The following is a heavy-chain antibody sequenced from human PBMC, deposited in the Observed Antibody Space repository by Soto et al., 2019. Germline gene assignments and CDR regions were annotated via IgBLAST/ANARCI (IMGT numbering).Heavy chain of an antibody. Sequence: ASVKVSCKAYGYTFTSYGISWVRQAPGQGLEWMGRISAYNGNTNYAQKLQGRVTMTTDTSTSTAYMELRSLRSDDTAVYYCARVAPYSSYPDYYYYMDVWGKGTTVTVSS. V-gene: IGHV1-18*01. CDR2: ISAYNGNT. D-gene: IGHD1-26*01. CDR1: GYTFTSYG. CDR3: ARVAPYSSYPDYYYYMDV. J-gene: IGHJ6*03.